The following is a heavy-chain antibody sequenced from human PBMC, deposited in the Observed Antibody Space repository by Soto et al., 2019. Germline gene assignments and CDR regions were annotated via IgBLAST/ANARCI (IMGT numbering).Heavy chain of an antibody. D-gene: IGHD6-6*01. J-gene: IGHJ6*02. V-gene: IGHV6-1*01. Sequence: SQILLLTCTISGNRISHNIAAWTWVRQSPSRGLEWLGRTYYRSKWYYGYAVSVKSRITINPDTSKNQFSLQLNSVTPEDTAGYYCARMHSSSSSDVDGWGQGTTVTLS. CDR2: TYYRSKWYY. CDR3: ARMHSSSSSDVDG. CDR1: GNRISHNIAA.